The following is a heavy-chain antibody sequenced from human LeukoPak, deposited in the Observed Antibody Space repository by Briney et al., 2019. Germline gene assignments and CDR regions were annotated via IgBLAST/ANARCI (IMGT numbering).Heavy chain of an antibody. CDR2: IAANKDRGTT. Sequence: GGSLRLSCSASGFTFSDAWMTXXRQAPGKGLEWVGRIAANKDRGTTESAAPVKGRITISRDDSKNMVYLQMNGLKIEDTAVYYCATEYFGAFNFWGQGTLVTVSS. D-gene: IGHD3-10*01. CDR3: ATEYFGAFNF. J-gene: IGHJ4*02. V-gene: IGHV3-15*04. CDR1: GFTFSDAW.